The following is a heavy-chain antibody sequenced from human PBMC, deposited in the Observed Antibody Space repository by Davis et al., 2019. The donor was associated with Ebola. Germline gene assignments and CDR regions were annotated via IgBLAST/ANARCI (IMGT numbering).Heavy chain of an antibody. CDR1: GFTFRIYG. CDR3: ANPNSIFYSSNWYGKVGDMDV. CDR2: ISYAGTNK. Sequence: GESLKISCAASGFTFRIYGMHWVRQAPGKGLEWVALISYAGTNKYYAESVKGRFTISRDNSKNTLYLQMNSLRAEDTAVYYCANPNSIFYSSNWYGKVGDMDVWGKGTTVTVSS. J-gene: IGHJ6*04. V-gene: IGHV3-30*18. D-gene: IGHD6-13*01.